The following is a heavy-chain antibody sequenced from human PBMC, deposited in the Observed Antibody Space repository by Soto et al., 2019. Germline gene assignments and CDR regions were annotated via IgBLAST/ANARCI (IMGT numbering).Heavy chain of an antibody. CDR1: GFTFRSYN. D-gene: IGHD5-12*01. J-gene: IGHJ4*01. CDR2: ISSSSSTI. CDR3: ARGGTIAGTTIGDY. Sequence: DVQLVESGGGLVQPGGSLRLSCAASGFTFRSYNMNWVRQAPGKGLDWVSYISSSSSTIYYADSVKGRFTISRDNAKNSLYLQMNSLRDDDTAMYYCARGGTIAGTTIGDYWGQGTLVTVSS. V-gene: IGHV3-48*02.